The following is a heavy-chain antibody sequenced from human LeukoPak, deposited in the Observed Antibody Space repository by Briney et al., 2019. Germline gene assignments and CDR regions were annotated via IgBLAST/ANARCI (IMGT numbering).Heavy chain of an antibody. CDR1: GFTFSSYW. V-gene: IGHV3-74*01. CDR3: ARDLSGVDY. J-gene: IGHJ4*02. D-gene: IGHD3-10*01. Sequence: GGSLRLSCAASGFTFSSYWMHCVRQTPGKRLVWVSRTNGDGSSTSYADSVKGRFTISRDNAKNTLYLQMNSLRAEDTAVYYCARDLSGVDYWGEGTLVTVSS. CDR2: TNGDGSST.